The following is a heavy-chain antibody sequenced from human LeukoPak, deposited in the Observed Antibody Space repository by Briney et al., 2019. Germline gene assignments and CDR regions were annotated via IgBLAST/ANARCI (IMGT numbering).Heavy chain of an antibody. CDR2: INPSGGST. CDR3: ARDKSAVAVDY. Sequence: ASVKVSCKASGYTFTGYYLHWVRQAPGQGLEWMGIINPSGGSTSYAQKFQGRVTMTRDTSTSTVYMELSSLRSEDTAVYYCARDKSAVAVDYWGQGTLVTVSS. J-gene: IGHJ4*02. CDR1: GYTFTGYY. D-gene: IGHD6-19*01. V-gene: IGHV1-46*01.